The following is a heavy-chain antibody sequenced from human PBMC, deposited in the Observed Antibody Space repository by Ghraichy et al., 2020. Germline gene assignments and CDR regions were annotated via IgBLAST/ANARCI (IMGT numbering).Heavy chain of an antibody. D-gene: IGHD6-13*01. V-gene: IGHV4-59*01. Sequence: SETLSLTCTVSGGSIGSSYWSWIRQPPGKGLEWIGYIYSSGSTKYNPSLKSRVTISVDTSKNQFSLKLSSVTAADTAVYYCATSAVPGSLHWFDPWGQGTLVSVSS. CDR3: ATSAVPGSLHWFDP. J-gene: IGHJ5*02. CDR1: GGSIGSSY. CDR2: IYSSGST.